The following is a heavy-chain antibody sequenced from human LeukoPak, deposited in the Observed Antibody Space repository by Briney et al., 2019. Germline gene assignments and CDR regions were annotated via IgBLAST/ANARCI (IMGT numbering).Heavy chain of an antibody. Sequence: GGSLRLSCAASGFSFDNYGMSWVRQAPGKGLEWVSTISGSGGSTYYADSVKGRFTISRDNSKNTLYLQMNSLRAEDTAVYYCAKETSRIGGRMASFDYWGQGTLVTVSS. CDR3: AKETSRIGGRMASFDY. J-gene: IGHJ4*02. CDR2: ISGSGGST. D-gene: IGHD1-26*01. V-gene: IGHV3-23*01. CDR1: GFSFDNYG.